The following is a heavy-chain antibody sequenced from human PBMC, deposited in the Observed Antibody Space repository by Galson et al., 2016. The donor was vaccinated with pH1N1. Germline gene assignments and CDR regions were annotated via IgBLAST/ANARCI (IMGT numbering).Heavy chain of an antibody. Sequence: SLRLSCPASGYGLSSYAMHWVRQAPGQGLEWVASMSLDSSNKYDVDSVRGRFTVSRDNSKNTPFMQLKSPRAEDAAIYYCARDSSLWSAECELFDYWGQGTMVTVSS. D-gene: IGHD2-15*01. V-gene: IGHV3-30*04. CDR2: MSLDSSNK. CDR1: GYGLSSYA. CDR3: ARDSSLWSAECELFDY. J-gene: IGHJ4*02.